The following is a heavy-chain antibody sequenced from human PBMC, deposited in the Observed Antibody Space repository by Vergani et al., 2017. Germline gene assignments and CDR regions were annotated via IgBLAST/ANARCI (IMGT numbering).Heavy chain of an antibody. J-gene: IGHJ1*01. CDR2: IYYSGST. V-gene: IGHV4-39*01. CDR3: ARPPDCSSTSCLAEYFQH. Sequence: QLQLQESGPGLVKPSETLSLTCTVSGGSISSSSYYWGWIRQPPGKGLEWIGSIYYSGSTYYNPSLKSRVTISVDTSKNQFSLKLSSVTAADTAVYYCARPPDCSSTSCLAEYFQHWGQGTLVTVSS. D-gene: IGHD2-2*01. CDR1: GGSISSSSYY.